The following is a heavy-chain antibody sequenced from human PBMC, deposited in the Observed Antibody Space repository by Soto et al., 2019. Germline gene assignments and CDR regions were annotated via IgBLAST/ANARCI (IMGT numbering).Heavy chain of an antibody. Sequence: KTSETLSLTCDVSGSSISTGVYSWNWIRQPPGKGLEWVGYINHSGSTYDNPSLKSRVTMSVNRSKNQFSLNLTSVTAADTAVYFCARGHYRYAMDVWGQGTTVTVSS. CDR2: INHSGST. CDR1: GSSISTGVYS. V-gene: IGHV4-30-2*01. CDR3: ARGHYRYAMDV. J-gene: IGHJ6*02.